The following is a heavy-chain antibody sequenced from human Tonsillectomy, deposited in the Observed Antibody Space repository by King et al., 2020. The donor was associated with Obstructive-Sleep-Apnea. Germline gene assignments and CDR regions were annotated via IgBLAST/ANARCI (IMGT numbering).Heavy chain of an antibody. Sequence: QLQESGPGLVKPSQTLSLTCTVSGGYITSGDYYWSWIRQPPGKGLEWIGYVYYSGRTYSNPSLKIRVTISVDTSKTQFSLKLSSVTAADTAVYYCARGNYYDSSGYYHRGEWFDPWGQGTLVTVSS. CDR2: VYYSGRT. V-gene: IGHV4-30-4*01. CDR3: ARGNYYDSSGYYHRGEWFDP. CDR1: GGYITSGDYY. J-gene: IGHJ5*02. D-gene: IGHD3-22*01.